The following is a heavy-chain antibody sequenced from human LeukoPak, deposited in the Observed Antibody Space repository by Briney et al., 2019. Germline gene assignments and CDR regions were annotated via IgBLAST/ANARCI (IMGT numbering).Heavy chain of an antibody. J-gene: IGHJ4*02. CDR1: GYTFTSYG. CDR2: ISVYNGNT. D-gene: IGHD3-10*01. CDR3: ARDRATMVRGVVDY. Sequence: GASVEVSCKASGYTFTSYGISWVRQAPGQGLEWMGWISVYNGNTKYAQKLQGRVTMTTDTSTNTAYMELRSLRSDDTAVYYCARDRATMVRGVVDYWGQGTLVTVSS. V-gene: IGHV1-18*01.